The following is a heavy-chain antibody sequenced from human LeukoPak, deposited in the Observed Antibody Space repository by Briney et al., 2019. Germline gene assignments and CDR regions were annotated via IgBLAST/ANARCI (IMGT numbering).Heavy chain of an antibody. Sequence: ASVTVSCKASGYTFTTYDINWVRQPTGQGLEWMGWMNPNSGNTGYAQKFQGRVTMTRNTSTSTAYMELSSLRSDDTAVYYCARGQYCTSFTCPYYFDYWGQGPLVTVSP. CDR2: MNPNSGNT. J-gene: IGHJ4*02. V-gene: IGHV1-8*01. CDR1: GYTFTTYD. D-gene: IGHD2-8*01. CDR3: ARGQYCTSFTCPYYFDY.